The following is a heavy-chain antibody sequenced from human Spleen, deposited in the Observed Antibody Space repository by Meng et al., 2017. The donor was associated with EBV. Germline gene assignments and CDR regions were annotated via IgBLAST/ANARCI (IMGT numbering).Heavy chain of an antibody. V-gene: IGHV1-18*01. CDR1: NYTFTKSG. CDR3: ARNYDSSGYYFPFWYFDL. J-gene: IGHJ2*01. CDR2: ISVYNGNT. Sequence: VQLGQSGTEVKKPGASVKVSCKASNYTFTKSGISWVRQAPGQGLEWMGWISVYNGNTNYAQKLQGRVTMTTDTSTSTAHMELRSLRSDDTAVYYCARNYDSSGYYFPFWYFDLWGRGTLVTVSS. D-gene: IGHD3-22*01.